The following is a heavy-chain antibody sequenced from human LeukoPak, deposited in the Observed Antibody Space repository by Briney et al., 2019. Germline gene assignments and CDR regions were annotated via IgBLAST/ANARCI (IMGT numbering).Heavy chain of an antibody. V-gene: IGHV3-23*01. CDR1: GFTFSSHA. CDR3: AKGLAVAGHFDY. CDR2: ISGSGGST. Sequence: GGSLRLSCAASGFTFSSHAMSWVRQAPGKGLEWVSAISGSGGSTYYADSVKGRFTISRDKSKNTLYLQMNGLRAEDTAVYYCAKGLAVAGHFDYWGQGTLVTVSS. D-gene: IGHD6-19*01. J-gene: IGHJ4*02.